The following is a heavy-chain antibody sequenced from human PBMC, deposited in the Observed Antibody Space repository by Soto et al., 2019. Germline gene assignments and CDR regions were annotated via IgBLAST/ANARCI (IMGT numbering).Heavy chain of an antibody. V-gene: IGHV1-8*01. CDR3: ARVDDYGERYDACEI. CDR2: MNPNSGNT. Sequence: ASVKVSCKASGYTFTSSDINWVIQATEQGLEWMGWMNPNSGNTGYAQKFQRRVTMTRNTSISTAYMELSSLRSEDTAVYSCARVDDYGERYDACEIWGQGTMVTVSS. CDR1: GYTFTSSD. J-gene: IGHJ3*02. D-gene: IGHD4-17*01.